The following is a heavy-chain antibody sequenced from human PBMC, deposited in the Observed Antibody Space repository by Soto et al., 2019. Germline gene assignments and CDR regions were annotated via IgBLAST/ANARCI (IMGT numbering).Heavy chain of an antibody. J-gene: IGHJ4*02. V-gene: IGHV1-2*02. D-gene: IGHD4-17*01. CDR1: GYSFTGYY. CDR2: IDPDSGDT. Sequence: ASVKVSCKASGYSFTGYYMHWMRRAPGQGLEWMGWIDPDSGDTKHAQKFQGRVTMTRDTSISTAYMELSSLRSDDTAVYYCARAGGPVDYSDYVGTYYFDYWGQGALVTVSS. CDR3: ARAGGPVDYSDYVGTYYFDY.